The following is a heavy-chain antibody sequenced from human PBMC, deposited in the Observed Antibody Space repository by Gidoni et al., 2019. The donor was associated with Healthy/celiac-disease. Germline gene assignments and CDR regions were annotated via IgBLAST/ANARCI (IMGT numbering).Heavy chain of an antibody. J-gene: IGHJ6*02. D-gene: IGHD3-3*01. CDR3: ARGYYDFWSGYAGMDV. CDR1: GGSISSGDYY. V-gene: IGHV4-30-4*01. Sequence: QVQLQESGPGLVKPSQTLSLTCTVSGGSISSGDYYWSWIRQPPGKGLEWIGYIYYSGSTYYNPSLKSRVTISVDTSKNQFSLKLSSVTAADTAVYYCARGYYDFWSGYAGMDVWGQGTTVTVSS. CDR2: IYYSGST.